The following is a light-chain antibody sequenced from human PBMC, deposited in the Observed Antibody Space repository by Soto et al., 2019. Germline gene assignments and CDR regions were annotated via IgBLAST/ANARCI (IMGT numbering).Light chain of an antibody. CDR2: DVS. V-gene: IGLV2-14*03. J-gene: IGLJ1*01. CDR1: SSDVGAYNY. CDR3: CSYSSSSPYV. Sequence: SVLTQPASVSGSPGQSITISCTGTSSDVGAYNYVSWYQHHPGKVPRLMVFDVSNRPSGVSNRFSGSKSGNTASLTISGLQAEDDADYYCCSYSSSSPYVFGAGTKVTVL.